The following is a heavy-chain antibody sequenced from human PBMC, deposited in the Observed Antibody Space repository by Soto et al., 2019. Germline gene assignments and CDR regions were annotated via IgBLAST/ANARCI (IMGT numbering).Heavy chain of an antibody. Sequence: HPGGSLRLSCAASGFTFSSYAMSWVRQAPGKGLEWVSAVSGSGGSTYYADSVKGRFTISRDNSKNTLYLQMNSLRAEDTAVYYCAKDRITIFGVVKIPFDYWGQGTLVTVSS. CDR1: GFTFSSYA. CDR3: AKDRITIFGVVKIPFDY. J-gene: IGHJ4*02. CDR2: VSGSGGST. D-gene: IGHD3-3*01. V-gene: IGHV3-23*01.